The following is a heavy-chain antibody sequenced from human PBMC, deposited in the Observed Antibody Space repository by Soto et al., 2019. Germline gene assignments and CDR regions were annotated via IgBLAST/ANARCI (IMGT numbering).Heavy chain of an antibody. CDR1: GFTFSNAW. D-gene: IGHD3-22*01. V-gene: IGHV3-15*01. CDR3: TTSHYYDSSGAKDY. Sequence: SLRLSCAASGFTFSNAWISWVREAPVKGLEWVGRIKSKTDGGTTDYAAPVKGRFTISRDDSKNTLYLQMNSLKTEDTAVYYCTTSHYYDSSGAKDYWGQGTLVTVSS. J-gene: IGHJ4*02. CDR2: IKSKTDGGTT.